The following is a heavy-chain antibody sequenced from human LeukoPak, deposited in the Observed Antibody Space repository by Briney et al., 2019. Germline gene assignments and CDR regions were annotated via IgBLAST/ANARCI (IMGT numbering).Heavy chain of an antibody. V-gene: IGHV3-11*01. CDR1: GLTFSDYY. CDR3: ARDFRGYAAAGSKARWFDP. Sequence: GGSLRLSCAASGLTFSDYYMSWIRQAPGKGLEWVSYISSSGSTIYYADSVKGRFTISRDNAKNSPYLQMNSLRAEDTAVYYCARDFRGYAAAGSKARWFDPWGQGTLVTVSS. CDR2: ISSSGSTI. D-gene: IGHD3-16*01. J-gene: IGHJ5*02.